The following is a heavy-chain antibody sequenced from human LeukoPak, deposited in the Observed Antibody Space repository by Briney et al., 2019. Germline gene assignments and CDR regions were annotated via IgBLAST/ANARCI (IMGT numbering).Heavy chain of an antibody. CDR3: ARLPYSSGRRYYFDY. J-gene: IGHJ4*02. Sequence: SETLSLTCTVSGGSISSGSYYWSWIRQPAGKGLEWIGRIYSSGSTNYNPSLKSRVTISVDTSKNQFSLKLSSVTAADTAVYYCARLPYSSGRRYYFDYWGQGTLVTVSS. CDR2: IYSSGST. CDR1: GGSISSGSYY. V-gene: IGHV4-61*02. D-gene: IGHD6-19*01.